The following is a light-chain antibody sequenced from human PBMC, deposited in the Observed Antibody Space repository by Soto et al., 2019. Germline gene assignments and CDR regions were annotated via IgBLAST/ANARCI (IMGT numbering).Light chain of an antibody. CDR2: NNN. J-gene: IGLJ2*01. V-gene: IGLV1-44*01. CDR1: SSDIGSNT. CDR3: AAWEDRLKAVV. Sequence: QSVLTQPPSASGTPGQRVTISCSGGSSDIGSNTVNWYQQLPGTAPKLLIYNNNQRPSGGPGRFSGSKSGPSGSLAISGLQYEDEADYYCAAWEDRLKAVVFGGGTHLTVL.